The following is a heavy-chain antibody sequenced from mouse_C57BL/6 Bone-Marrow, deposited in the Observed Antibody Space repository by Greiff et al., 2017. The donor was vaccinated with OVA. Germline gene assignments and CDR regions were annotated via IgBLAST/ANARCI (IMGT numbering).Heavy chain of an antibody. CDR1: GFTFSDYG. CDR3: AKLYDGYYNYAMDY. V-gene: IGHV5-15*01. Sequence: EVQLVESGGGLVQPGGSLKLSCAASGFTFSDYGMAWVRQAPRKGPAWVAFISNLSYSIYYADTVTGRFTISRENAKNTLYLEMSSLRYEDTAMYYCAKLYDGYYNYAMDYWGQGTSVTVSS. CDR2: ISNLSYSI. D-gene: IGHD2-3*01. J-gene: IGHJ4*01.